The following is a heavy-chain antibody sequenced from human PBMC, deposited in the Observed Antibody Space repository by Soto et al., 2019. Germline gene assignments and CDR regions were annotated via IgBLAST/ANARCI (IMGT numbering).Heavy chain of an antibody. J-gene: IGHJ4*02. CDR2: VYHTGAT. D-gene: IGHD5-12*01. CDR3: ARGGNRYSNVAAGVGGFDY. CDR1: GASISSSY. V-gene: IGHV4-59*01. Sequence: SETLSLTCTVSGASISSSYWSWIRQSPERGLEWIAYVYHTGATNYNPSLKSRVTISLDTSKGQFSLNLTSLTTADTAVYFCARGGNRYSNVAAGVGGFDYWGQVSLVT.